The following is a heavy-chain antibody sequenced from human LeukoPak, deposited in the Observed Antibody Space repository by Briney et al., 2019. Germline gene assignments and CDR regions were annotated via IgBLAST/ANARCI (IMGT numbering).Heavy chain of an antibody. CDR2: ISYDGSNK. V-gene: IGHV3-30-3*01. CDR1: GFTFSSYA. CDR3: ARDEYSSANFDY. J-gene: IGHJ4*02. D-gene: IGHD6-6*01. Sequence: GRSLRLSCAASGFTFSSYAMHWVRQAPGKGLEWVAVISYDGSNKYYADSVKGRSTISRDNSKNTLYLQMNSLRAEDTAVYYCARDEYSSANFDYWGQGTLVTVSS.